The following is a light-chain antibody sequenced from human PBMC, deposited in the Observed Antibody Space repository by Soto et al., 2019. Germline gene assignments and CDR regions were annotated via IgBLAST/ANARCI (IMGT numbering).Light chain of an antibody. Sequence: EIVLTQSPGTLSLSPGERSTLSCMASQSVSSNLAWYQQKPGQAPRLLIYGASTRATGIPARFSGSGSGTEFTLTISSLQSEDFAVYYCQQYNNWPQTFGQGTKVDIK. CDR3: QQYNNWPQT. V-gene: IGKV3-15*01. CDR2: GAS. CDR1: QSVSSN. J-gene: IGKJ1*01.